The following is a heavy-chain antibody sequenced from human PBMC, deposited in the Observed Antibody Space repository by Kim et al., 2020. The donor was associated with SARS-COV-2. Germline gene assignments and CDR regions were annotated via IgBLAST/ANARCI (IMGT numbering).Heavy chain of an antibody. Sequence: PRYPAAWRGRFTISRDDSKNTLYLQMHSLKTEDTAVYYCARDEIGSYKYWGQGTLVTVSS. J-gene: IGHJ4*02. D-gene: IGHD1-26*01. CDR2: P. CDR3: ARDEIGSYKY. V-gene: IGHV3-72*01.